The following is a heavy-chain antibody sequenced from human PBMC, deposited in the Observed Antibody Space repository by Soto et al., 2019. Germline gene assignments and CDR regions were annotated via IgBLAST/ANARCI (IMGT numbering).Heavy chain of an antibody. CDR3: ILDCTSMSCYGYLGVDV. CDR2: ISPLFSTT. D-gene: IGHD2-2*01. CDR1: GDLFNNYA. V-gene: IGHV1-69*01. Sequence: QVQLVQSGAEVKEPGSSVKVSCKATGDLFNNYAFNWVRQAPGQGLEWMGRISPLFSTTNYAQKFQGRVTIGADELTSTVYMELSGLKSEDTAVYYCILDCTSMSCYGYLGVDVWGQGTTVTVSS. J-gene: IGHJ6*02.